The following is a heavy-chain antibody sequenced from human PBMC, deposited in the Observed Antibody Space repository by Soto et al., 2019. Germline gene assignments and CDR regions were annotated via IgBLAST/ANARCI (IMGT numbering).Heavy chain of an antibody. CDR2: IYYSGST. J-gene: IGHJ4*02. Sequence: PSETLSLTCTVSDGSISSSSYFWAWIRQPPGKGLEWIATIYYSGSTYYNPSLKSRVTMSVDTSKNQFSLKLSSVTAADTAVYYCAKNWNWGSLVHWGQGTLVTVSS. V-gene: IGHV4-39*01. CDR3: AKNWNWGSLVH. CDR1: DGSISSSSYF. D-gene: IGHD7-27*01.